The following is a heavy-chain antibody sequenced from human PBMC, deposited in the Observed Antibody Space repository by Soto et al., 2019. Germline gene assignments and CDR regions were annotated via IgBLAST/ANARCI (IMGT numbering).Heavy chain of an antibody. D-gene: IGHD3-10*01. V-gene: IGHV6-1*01. Sequence: SQTRSLTCAISGDSVSSNSAAWNWIRQSPSRGLEWLGRTYYRSKWYNDYAVSVKSRITINPDTSKNQFSLQLNSVTPEDTAVYYCARDKPITIGGPYDYWGQGTLVTVSS. J-gene: IGHJ4*02. CDR3: ARDKPITIGGPYDY. CDR2: TYYRSKWYN. CDR1: GDSVSSNSAA.